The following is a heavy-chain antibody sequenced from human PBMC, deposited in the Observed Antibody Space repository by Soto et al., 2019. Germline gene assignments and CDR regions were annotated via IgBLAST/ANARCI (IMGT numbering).Heavy chain of an antibody. CDR1: NGSISSDY. V-gene: IGHV4-59*01. D-gene: IGHD6-19*01. CDR3: AALLKGSSGCERWVDP. J-gene: IGHJ5*02. Sequence: PSETLSLTCSVSNGSISSDYWSWIRQPPGKGLEWIGYIQNSGSINYNPSLKSRLTISLDTSKNQISLKLRSVTAADTAVYYCAALLKGSSGCERWVDPWGQGTLVTVS. CDR2: IQNSGSI.